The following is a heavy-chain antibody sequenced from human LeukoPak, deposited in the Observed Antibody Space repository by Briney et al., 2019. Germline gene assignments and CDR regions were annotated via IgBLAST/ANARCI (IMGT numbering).Heavy chain of an antibody. V-gene: IGHV3-23*05. CDR2: IGSDNKP. CDR1: GFTFSAYA. J-gene: IGHJ4*02. CDR3: AKAAPLRYFDWLFDY. Sequence: PGGSLRLSCEASGFTFSAYAMTWVRQAPGKGLEWVSSIGSDNKPHYSESVKGRFAISRDNSKNTLYLQMNSLRAEDTAVYYCAKAAPLRYFDWLFDYWGQGTLVTVSS. D-gene: IGHD3-9*01.